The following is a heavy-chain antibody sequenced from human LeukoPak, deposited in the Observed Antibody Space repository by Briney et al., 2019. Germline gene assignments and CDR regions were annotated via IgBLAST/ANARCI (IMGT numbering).Heavy chain of an antibody. CDR2: IKQDGSEK. J-gene: IGHJ4*02. Sequence: PGGSLRLSCAASGFTFSSYWMSWVRQAPGKGLEWVANIKQDGSEKYYVDSVKGRFTISRDNAKNSLYLQMNSLRAEDTAVYYCARSITMVPGAGDYWGQGTLVTVSS. CDR1: GFTFSSYW. CDR3: ARSITMVPGAGDY. V-gene: IGHV3-7*01. D-gene: IGHD3-10*01.